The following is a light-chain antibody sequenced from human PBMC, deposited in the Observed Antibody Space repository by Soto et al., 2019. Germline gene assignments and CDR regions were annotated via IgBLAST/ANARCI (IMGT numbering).Light chain of an antibody. CDR2: DAS. CDR3: QQRSNWPLT. J-gene: IGKJ4*01. CDR1: QSVSSY. Sequence: EIVLTQSPVTLSLSPGERATLSCRASQSVSSYLAWYQQKAGQAPRLLIYDASHRATGIPSRFSGSGSETDFTLTISSLEPEDFAVYYCQQRSNWPLTFGGGTKVEIK. V-gene: IGKV3-11*01.